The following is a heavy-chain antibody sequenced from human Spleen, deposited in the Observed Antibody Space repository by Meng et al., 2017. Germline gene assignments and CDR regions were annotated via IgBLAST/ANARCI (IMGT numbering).Heavy chain of an antibody. CDR2: IYDGGST. J-gene: IGHJ4*02. D-gene: IGHD6-13*01. CDR1: GCSICSSNW. CDR3: ARVGSSSWFVAD. Sequence: LMQACGPGLLKRSGTLSLPCAVSGCSICSSNWWSWVRQSPGKGLEWIGEIYDGGSTNYNPSLKSRVTTSVDKSKNQFSLKLSSVTAADTAVYYCARVGSSSWFVADWGQGTLVTVSS. V-gene: IGHV4-4*02.